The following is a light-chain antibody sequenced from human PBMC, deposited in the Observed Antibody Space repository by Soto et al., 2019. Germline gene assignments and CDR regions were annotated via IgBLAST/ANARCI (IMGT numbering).Light chain of an antibody. V-gene: IGKV3-20*01. J-gene: IGKJ3*01. CDR1: QSVSSTY. Sequence: EIVLTQSPGTLSLSPGERATLSCRASQSVSSTYLAWYQQKPGQAPRLLIYGASSRATGIPDRFSVSGSGTAFTLTISRLEHKDFAVYYCQQYGSSPLFAFGPGTKVEI. CDR2: GAS. CDR3: QQYGSSPLFA.